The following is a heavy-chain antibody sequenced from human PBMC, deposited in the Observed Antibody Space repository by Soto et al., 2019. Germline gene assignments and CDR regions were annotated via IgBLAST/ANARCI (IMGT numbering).Heavy chain of an antibody. J-gene: IGHJ6*02. CDR1: GFTFSSYG. CDR2: IWYDGSNK. V-gene: IGHV3-33*01. CDR3: AREWLQLVQDYYDDYGMDV. D-gene: IGHD6-13*01. Sequence: GGSLRLSCAASGFTFSSYGMHWVRQAPGKGLEWVAVIWYDGSNKYYADSVKGRFTISRDNSKNTLYLQMNSLRAEDTAVYYCAREWLQLVQDYYDDYGMDVSGQGTTVTVSS.